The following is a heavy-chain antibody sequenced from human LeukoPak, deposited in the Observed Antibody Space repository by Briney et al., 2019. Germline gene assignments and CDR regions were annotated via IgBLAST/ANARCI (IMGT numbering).Heavy chain of an antibody. CDR2: IIPIFGTA. CDR1: GVTFSSYA. V-gene: IGHV1-69*06. CDR3: ARVGIMWFGEGYYYGMDV. Sequence: GASVKLSCKASGVTFSSYAISWVRQAPGQGLEWMGGIIPIFGTANYAQKFQGRVTITADKSTSTAYMELSSLRSEDTAVYYCARVGIMWFGEGYYYGMDVWGKGTTVTVSS. D-gene: IGHD3-10*01. J-gene: IGHJ6*04.